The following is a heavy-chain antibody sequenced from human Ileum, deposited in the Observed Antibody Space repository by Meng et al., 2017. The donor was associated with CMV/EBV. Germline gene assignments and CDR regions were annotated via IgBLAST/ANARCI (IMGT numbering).Heavy chain of an antibody. Sequence: CKASGYTFTGYFIHWVRQAPGQGLEWMGRINPNTASTNYAQKFQGRVTMTGDTSINTVYLELSRLRSDDTAVYYCARRHDFDLYFDFWGQGSLVPSPQ. V-gene: IGHV1-2*06. CDR1: GYTFTGYF. D-gene: IGHD3-3*01. J-gene: IGHJ4*02. CDR3: ARRHDFDLYFDF. CDR2: INPNTAST.